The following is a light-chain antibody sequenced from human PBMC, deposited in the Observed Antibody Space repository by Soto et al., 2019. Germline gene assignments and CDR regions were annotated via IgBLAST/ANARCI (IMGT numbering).Light chain of an antibody. V-gene: IGLV2-8*01. CDR3: GSYAGSNNFV. J-gene: IGLJ1*01. CDR2: EVT. CDR1: SNDVGYYNY. Sequence: QSALTQPPSASGSPGQSVTISCTGTSNDVGYYNYVSWYQLHPGKAPKLIIYEVTKRPSGVPDRFSGSKSGNTASLTVFELQADDEADYYCGSYAGSNNFVFGPGTKLTVL.